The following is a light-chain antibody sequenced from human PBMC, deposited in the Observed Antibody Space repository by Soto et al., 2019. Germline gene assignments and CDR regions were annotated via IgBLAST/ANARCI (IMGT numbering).Light chain of an antibody. J-gene: IGKJ5*01. V-gene: IGKV3-11*01. CDR2: DAS. CDR1: QSVRSY. Sequence: EIVLTQSPATLSLSPGERATLSCRASQSVRSYLAWYQQKPGQAPRLLIYDASNRATGIPARFSGSGSGTDFTLTISSLEPEDFAVYYCQQRSNWLLTFGQGTRLEMK. CDR3: QQRSNWLLT.